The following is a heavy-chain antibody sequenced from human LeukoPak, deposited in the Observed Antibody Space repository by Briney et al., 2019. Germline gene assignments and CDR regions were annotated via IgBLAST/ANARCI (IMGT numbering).Heavy chain of an antibody. CDR2: INHSGST. J-gene: IGHJ4*02. V-gene: IGHV4-34*01. D-gene: IGHD4/OR15-4a*01. Sequence: SETLSLTCAVYGGSFSGYYWSWIRRPPRKGLEWIGEINHSGSTNYNPSLKSRVTISVDTSKNQFSLKLSSVTAADTAVYYCARLPPRLGWGAGGGGYWGQGTLVTVSS. CDR3: ARLPPRLGWGAGGGGY. CDR1: GGSFSGYY.